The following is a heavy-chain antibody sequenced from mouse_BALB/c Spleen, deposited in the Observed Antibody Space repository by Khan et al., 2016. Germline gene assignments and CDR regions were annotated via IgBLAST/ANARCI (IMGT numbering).Heavy chain of an antibody. Sequence: QIQLVQSGPELKKPGETVKISCKASGYTFTNYGMNWVKQAPGKGLKWMGWINTYTGEPTYADDFKGRFAFSLETSASTAYLQINNLKNEDMATXFCARRRGYLSAMDYWGQRTSVTVSS. V-gene: IGHV9-1*02. D-gene: IGHD2-3*01. CDR1: GYTFTNYG. J-gene: IGHJ4*01. CDR3: ARRRGYLSAMDY. CDR2: INTYTGEP.